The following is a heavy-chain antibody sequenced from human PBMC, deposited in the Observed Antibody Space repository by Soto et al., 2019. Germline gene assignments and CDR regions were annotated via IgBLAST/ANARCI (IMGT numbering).Heavy chain of an antibody. D-gene: IGHD3-16*02. Sequence: GRALRVSCASSVFPLSMSAVNWVRQAPGKGLEWVSYISDSGYRTYYADSVKGRFTISRDRSKNTVSLQMDSLRAEDTAVYYCAKDRGIIVKAGDAFDVWGQGTKVTVSS. CDR3: AKDRGIIVKAGDAFDV. CDR2: ISDSGYRT. J-gene: IGHJ3*01. V-gene: IGHV3-23*01. CDR1: VFPLSMSA.